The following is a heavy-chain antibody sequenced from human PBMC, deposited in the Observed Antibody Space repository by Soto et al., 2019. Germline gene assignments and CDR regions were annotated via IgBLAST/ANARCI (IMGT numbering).Heavy chain of an antibody. CDR1: GFTFSSYW. CDR3: ARGTATTLYYYSGMDV. J-gene: IGHJ6*02. Sequence: GGSLRLSCAASGFTFSSYWMHWVRQAPGKGLVWVSRINSDGSSTSYADSVKGRFTISRDNAKNTLYLQMNSLRAEDTAVYYCARGTATTLYYYSGMDVWGQGTTVTVSS. V-gene: IGHV3-74*01. D-gene: IGHD5-12*01. CDR2: INSDGSST.